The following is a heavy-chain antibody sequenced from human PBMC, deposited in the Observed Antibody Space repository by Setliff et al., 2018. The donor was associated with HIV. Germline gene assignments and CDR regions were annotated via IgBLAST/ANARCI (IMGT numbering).Heavy chain of an antibody. CDR1: GDSITSSSYY. CDR3: ATFDYYDSSGFYYGGGH. J-gene: IGHJ4*02. Sequence: SETLSLTCSVSGDSITSSSYYWSWIRQPAGKGLEWIGRIYTSGSTKYNPSLKSRVTISVDTSKNQFSLKLNSVTAADTAVYYCATFDYYDSSGFYYGGGHWGQGTLVTVSS. CDR2: IYTSGST. V-gene: IGHV4-61*02. D-gene: IGHD3-22*01.